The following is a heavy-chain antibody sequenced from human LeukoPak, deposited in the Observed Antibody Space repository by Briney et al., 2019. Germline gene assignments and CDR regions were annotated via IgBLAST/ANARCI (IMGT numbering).Heavy chain of an antibody. J-gene: IGHJ2*01. CDR1: GFTFSGSA. D-gene: IGHD3-10*01. V-gene: IGHV3-73*01. Sequence: GGSLRLSCAASGFTFSGSATHWVRQASGKGLEWVGRIRSKANNYATTYAASVKGRFTISRDDLKNTAYLQMNSLKTEDTAVYYCTRHIWFGEDWYFDLWGRGTLVTVSS. CDR2: IRSKANNYAT. CDR3: TRHIWFGEDWYFDL.